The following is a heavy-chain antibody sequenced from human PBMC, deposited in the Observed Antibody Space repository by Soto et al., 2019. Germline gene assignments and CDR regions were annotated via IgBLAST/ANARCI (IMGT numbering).Heavy chain of an antibody. CDR2: IRNTPYGGTT. J-gene: IGHJ4*02. V-gene: IGHV3-49*04. CDR1: GFSFSEHA. Sequence: SLRLSCNCSGFSFSEHAMTWVRQAPGKGLEWVGFIRNTPYGGTTDYAASVRGRFTISRDDSESIAYLKMNRLKTEDSGVYYCSRGSFGYYGXWGPGTLVTVSX. D-gene: IGHD2-2*03. CDR3: SRGSFGYYGX.